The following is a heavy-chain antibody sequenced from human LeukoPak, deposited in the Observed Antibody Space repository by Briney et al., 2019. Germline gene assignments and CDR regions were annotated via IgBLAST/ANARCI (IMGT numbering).Heavy chain of an antibody. J-gene: IGHJ5*02. CDR1: GYTFTGYY. CDR2: INPNSGGT. V-gene: IGHV1-2*02. Sequence: ASVKVSCKASGYTFTGYYMHWVRQAPGQGLEWMGWINPNSGGTNYAQKFQGRVTMTRDTSISTAYMVLSRLRSDDTAVYYCARGVVPYNWFDPWGQGTLVTVSS. D-gene: IGHD2-15*01. CDR3: ARGVVPYNWFDP.